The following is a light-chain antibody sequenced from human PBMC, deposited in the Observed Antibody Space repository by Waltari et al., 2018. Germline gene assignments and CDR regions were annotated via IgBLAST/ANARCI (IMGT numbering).Light chain of an antibody. Sequence: QSALTQPASVSGSPGQSITISCTAVNSNVDILHLVSLYQHHPARNPRLLIYEISQRPSGISIRFSGSKSGNTASLTISGLQPEDEADYFCCSFAGYGIYVFGSGTQVSGL. CDR1: NSNVDILHL. CDR3: CSFAGYGIYV. CDR2: EIS. J-gene: IGLJ1*01. V-gene: IGLV2-23*02.